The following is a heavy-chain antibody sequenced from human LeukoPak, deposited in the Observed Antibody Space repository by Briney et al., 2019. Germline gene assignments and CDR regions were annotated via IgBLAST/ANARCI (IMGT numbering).Heavy chain of an antibody. CDR2: ISYDGSNK. CDR1: GFTFSSYA. Sequence: GGSLRLSWAASGFTFSSYAMYWVRQAPGKGLGWVAVISYDGSNKYYADSVKGRFTISRDNSKNTLYLQMNSLRAEDTAVYYCARDHYYDSSGYYPEYFQHWGQGTLVTVSS. CDR3: ARDHYYDSSGYYPEYFQH. V-gene: IGHV3-30-3*01. D-gene: IGHD3-22*01. J-gene: IGHJ1*01.